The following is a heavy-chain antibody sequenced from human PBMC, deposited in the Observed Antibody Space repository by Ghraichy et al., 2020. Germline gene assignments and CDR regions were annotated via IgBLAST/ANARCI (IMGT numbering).Heavy chain of an antibody. Sequence: ASVKVSCKTSGYTFIGYYIHWVRQAPGQGLEWMGWINPNTGVTNYAQKFQGRVTMTRDTSITTAYMELSSLRSDDTAVYFCARLGGSYGSSGFYPRFDYWGQGTLVTVSS. CDR1: GYTFIGYY. CDR3: ARLGGSYGSSGFYPRFDY. CDR2: INPNTGVT. V-gene: IGHV1-2*02. D-gene: IGHD3-22*01. J-gene: IGHJ4*02.